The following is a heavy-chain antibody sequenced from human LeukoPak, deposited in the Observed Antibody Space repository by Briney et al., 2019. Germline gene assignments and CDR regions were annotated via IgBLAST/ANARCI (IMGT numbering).Heavy chain of an antibody. V-gene: IGHV6-1*01. CDR3: ARVLDTPNSYYFDH. CDR1: GDSVSSNSAA. CDR2: TYYRSRWYN. Sequence: SQTLSLTCAISGDSVSSNSAAWNWIRQSPSSGLEWLGRTYYRSRWYNDYAVSVKSRISMNPDTSKNQFSLQLTSVTPEDTAVYYCARVLDTPNSYYFDHWGQGTLVTVSS. J-gene: IGHJ4*02. D-gene: IGHD5-18*01.